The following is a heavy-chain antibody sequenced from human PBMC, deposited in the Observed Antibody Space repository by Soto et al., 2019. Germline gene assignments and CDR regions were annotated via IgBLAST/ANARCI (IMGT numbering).Heavy chain of an antibody. CDR3: ARLSRGGDGVDAFDI. CDR1: GYSFTNYW. CDR2: IYPGDSDT. J-gene: IGHJ3*02. V-gene: IGHV5-51*01. Sequence: GESLKISCKGSGYSFTNYWIGWVRQMPGKGLEWMGIIYPGDSDTRYSPSFQGQVTISADKSINTAYLQWSSLKASDTAMYYCARLSRGGDGVDAFDIWGQGTMVTVSS. D-gene: IGHD4-17*01.